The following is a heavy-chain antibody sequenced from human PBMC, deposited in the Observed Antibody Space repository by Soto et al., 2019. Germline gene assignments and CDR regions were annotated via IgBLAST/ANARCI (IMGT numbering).Heavy chain of an antibody. CDR3: ARGIKYYYPMDV. CDR1: GGSINSTSYY. V-gene: IGHV4-61*05. J-gene: IGHJ6*02. D-gene: IGHD2-15*01. CDR2: ISDSGST. Sequence: SETLSLTCIVSGGSINSTSYYWSWIRQPPGKGLEWIGYISDSGSTNYNPSLKSRVTISVDTSNNQFSLKLSSVTAADTAVYYCARGIKYYYPMDVGGQGTTVTVSS.